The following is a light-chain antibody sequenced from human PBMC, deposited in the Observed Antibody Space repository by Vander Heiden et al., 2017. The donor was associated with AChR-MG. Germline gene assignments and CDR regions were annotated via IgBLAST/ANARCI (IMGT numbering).Light chain of an antibody. CDR3: QQTFTSVT. J-gene: IGKJ4*01. CDR1: QNIINY. Sequence: DPVTITCRASQNIINYVNWYQQRPGKAPRLLIYAAKNLQSGVPSRFTGSGSETDFTLTISGLQAEDFATYYCQQTFTSVTFGGGTKVEIK. V-gene: IGKV1-39*01. CDR2: AAK.